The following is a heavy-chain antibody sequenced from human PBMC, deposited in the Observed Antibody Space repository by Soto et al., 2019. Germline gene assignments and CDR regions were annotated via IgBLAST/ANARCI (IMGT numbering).Heavy chain of an antibody. CDR3: ARADSYGLEYFQH. Sequence: QVPLVQSGAEVKKPGSSVKVSCKASGCNFSSYAISWVRQAPGQGLAWMGGIIPSFGTANYAQKFQGRVTITADESTSTAYMELSSLRSEDTAVYYCARADSYGLEYFQHWGQGNLVTGSS. V-gene: IGHV1-69*01. CDR1: GCNFSSYA. J-gene: IGHJ1*01. D-gene: IGHD5-18*01. CDR2: IIPSFGTA.